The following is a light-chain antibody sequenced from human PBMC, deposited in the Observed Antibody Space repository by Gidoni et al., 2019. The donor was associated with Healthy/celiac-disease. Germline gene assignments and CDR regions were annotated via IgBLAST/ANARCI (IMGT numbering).Light chain of an antibody. Sequence: EVVLTQSPATLSLSPGERATLSCRASQSVSSYLAWYQQKPGQAPRLLIYDASNRATVIPARCSGSGSGTDFTLTISSLEPEDFAVYYCQQRSNWPPWTFGQGTKVEIQ. CDR1: QSVSSY. V-gene: IGKV3-11*01. CDR2: DAS. J-gene: IGKJ1*01. CDR3: QQRSNWPPWT.